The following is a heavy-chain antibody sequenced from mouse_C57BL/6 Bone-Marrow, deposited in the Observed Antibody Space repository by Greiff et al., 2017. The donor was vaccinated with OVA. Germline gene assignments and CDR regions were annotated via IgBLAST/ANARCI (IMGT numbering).Heavy chain of an antibody. CDR1: GYTFTSYW. V-gene: IGHV1-69*01. CDR3: ARSEFSY. Sequence: QVQLQQPGAELVMPGASVKLSCKASGYTFTSYWMPWVKQRPGQGLEWIGEIDPSDSDTNYNQKFKGKSTLTVDKSSITAYMQLSSLTSEDSSVYYCARSEFSYWGQGTTLTVSS. J-gene: IGHJ2*01. CDR2: IDPSDSDT.